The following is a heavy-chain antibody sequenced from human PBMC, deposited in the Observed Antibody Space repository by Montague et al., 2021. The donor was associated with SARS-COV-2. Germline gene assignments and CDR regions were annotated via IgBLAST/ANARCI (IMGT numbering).Heavy chain of an antibody. D-gene: IGHD3-16*02. Sequence: SETLYLTCAVYGGSFSGYYWSWIRQPPGKGLEWIGEINHSGRTNYNPSLKSRVTISGDTSKNQFSLKLSSVTAADTAMYYCARGYDYVWGSYRYLHWFDPWGQGTLGTVSS. J-gene: IGHJ5*02. V-gene: IGHV4-34*01. CDR1: GGSFSGYY. CDR2: INHSGRT. CDR3: ARGYDYVWGSYRYLHWFDP.